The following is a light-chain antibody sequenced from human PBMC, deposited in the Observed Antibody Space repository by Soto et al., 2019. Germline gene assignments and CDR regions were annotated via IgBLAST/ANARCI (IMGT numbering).Light chain of an antibody. CDR2: ANN. V-gene: IGLV1-40*01. Sequence: QSVLTQPPSVSGAPGQRVTISCTGSSSNIGAGYNVHWYQQLPGTAPKLLIYANNNRPSGVPDRFSGSKSGTSATLDITGLQTGDEADYYCATWDRSLTGEVFGGGTKLTVL. J-gene: IGLJ2*01. CDR1: SSNIGAGYN. CDR3: ATWDRSLTGEV.